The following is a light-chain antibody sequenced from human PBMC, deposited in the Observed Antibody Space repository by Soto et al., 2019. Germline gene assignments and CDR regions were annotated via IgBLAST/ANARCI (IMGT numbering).Light chain of an antibody. CDR1: QSVISSY. V-gene: IGKV3-20*01. Sequence: EIVLTQSPDTLSLSPGERATLSCRASQSVISSYVAWYQQQPGQATRLLIYGASTRATGIPDRFSGSGSGTDFTLTISRLEPEDFAVYYCQQYGSSPLLTFGGGTKVDIK. CDR3: QQYGSSPLLT. J-gene: IGKJ4*01. CDR2: GAS.